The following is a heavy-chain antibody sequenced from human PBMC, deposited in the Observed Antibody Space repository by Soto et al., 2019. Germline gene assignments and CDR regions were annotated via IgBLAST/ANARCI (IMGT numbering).Heavy chain of an antibody. CDR1: GYTFTAYG. V-gene: IGHV1-18*01. Sequence: QVQMVQSGPEVKMPGASVKVSCKTSGYTFTAYGLAWLRQAPGQRPEWMGWVSTIDDRTNYARKFQGRVTMTTDRSTATTSIELRSLGTDDTAVYYCARELNTESSAYYSFAFWGQGTLVTVSS. CDR2: VSTIDDRT. D-gene: IGHD3-22*01. J-gene: IGHJ4*02. CDR3: ARELNTESSAYYSFAF.